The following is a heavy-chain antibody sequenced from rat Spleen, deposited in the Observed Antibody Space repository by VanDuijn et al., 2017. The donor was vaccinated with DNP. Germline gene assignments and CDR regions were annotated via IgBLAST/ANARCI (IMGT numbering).Heavy chain of an antibody. CDR1: GFTFSSFG. Sequence: EVQLVESGGGLVQPERSLKLSCAASGFTFSSFGMHWIRQAPTKGLEWVASISPTGGSTYYRDSVKGRFTISRDNGRNTLYLQMDGLRSEDTATFYCATHKGRSSSYALDAWGQGTSVTVSS. D-gene: IGHD1-11*01. CDR3: ATHKGRSSSYALDA. CDR2: ISPTGGST. J-gene: IGHJ4*01. V-gene: IGHV5-19*01.